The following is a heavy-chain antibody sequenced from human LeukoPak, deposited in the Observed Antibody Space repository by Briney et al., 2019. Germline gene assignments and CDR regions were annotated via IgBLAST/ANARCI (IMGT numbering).Heavy chain of an antibody. Sequence: ASVKVSCKASGYTFTGYYMHWVRQAPGQGLEWMGWINPNSGGTNYAQKFQGRVTMTRDTSISTAYMELSRLRSDDTAVYYCVTTRRYYYDTSGPDAFDIWGQGAMVTVSS. J-gene: IGHJ3*02. CDR1: GYTFTGYY. V-gene: IGHV1-2*02. CDR2: INPNSGGT. D-gene: IGHD3-22*01. CDR3: VTTRRYYYDTSGPDAFDI.